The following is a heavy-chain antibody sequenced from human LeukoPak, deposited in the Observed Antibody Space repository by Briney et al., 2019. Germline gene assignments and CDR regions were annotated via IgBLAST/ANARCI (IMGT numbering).Heavy chain of an antibody. V-gene: IGHV3-64*01. CDR1: GFIFSNFA. Sequence: SGGSLRLSCAASGFIFSNFAMHWVRQAPGKGLEYVSAIRDNGGSTYYANSVRGRFTISRDNSKNTLYLQMGSLRADDMAVYYCARDGGAGTGILGYFDYWGQGTLVTVSS. CDR2: IRDNGGST. J-gene: IGHJ4*02. CDR3: ARDGGAGTGILGYFDY. D-gene: IGHD1-1*01.